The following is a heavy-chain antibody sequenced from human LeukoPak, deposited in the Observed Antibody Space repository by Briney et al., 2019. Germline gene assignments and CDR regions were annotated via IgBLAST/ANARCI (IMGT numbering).Heavy chain of an antibody. Sequence: GASVKVSCKASGYTFTGYYMHWVRQAPGQGLEWMGWINPNSGGTNYAQKFQGRVTMTRDTSISTAYMELSRLTSDDTAVYYCARDQYDYGDNGPDYWGQGTLVTVSS. D-gene: IGHD4-17*01. J-gene: IGHJ4*02. CDR2: INPNSGGT. CDR1: GYTFTGYY. CDR3: ARDQYDYGDNGPDY. V-gene: IGHV1-2*02.